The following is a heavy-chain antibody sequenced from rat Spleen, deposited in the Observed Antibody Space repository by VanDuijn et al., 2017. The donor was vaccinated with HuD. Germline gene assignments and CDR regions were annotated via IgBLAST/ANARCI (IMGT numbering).Heavy chain of an antibody. J-gene: IGHJ4*01. CDR3: ARGPMDA. CDR1: GFTFSDYY. CDR2: ISYDGSST. V-gene: IGHV5-29*01. Sequence: EVQLVESDGGLVQPGRSLKLSCAASGFTFSDYYMAWVRQAPTKGLEWVATISYDGSSTYYRDSVKGRFTISRDNAKSTLYLQMDSLRSEDTATYYCARGPMDAWGQGASVIVSS.